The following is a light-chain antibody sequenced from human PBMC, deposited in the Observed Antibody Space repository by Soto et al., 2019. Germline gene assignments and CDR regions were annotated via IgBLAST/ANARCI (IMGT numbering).Light chain of an antibody. V-gene: IGKV3-20*01. CDR3: QHYGGSFI. J-gene: IGKJ3*01. Sequence: ESVLTQSPGTLSLSPGEGATVSCRVSQSINSKSLVWYQRKFGQAPRLLIYNTSSRATGIPDRFSGSGSGTAFTLSISRLEPEDLSVYYCQHYGGSFIFGPGPKVDFK. CDR1: QSINSKS. CDR2: NTS.